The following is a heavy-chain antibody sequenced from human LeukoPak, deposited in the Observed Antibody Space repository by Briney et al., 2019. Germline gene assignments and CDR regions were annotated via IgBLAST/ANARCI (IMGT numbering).Heavy chain of an antibody. D-gene: IGHD4-23*01. CDR1: GFTFSNYA. CDR2: ISGNGVNT. CDR3: AKKSPYGGRDY. J-gene: IGHJ4*02. Sequence: PGGSLRLSCAASGFTFSNYAMSWVRQAPGKGLEWVSAISGNGVNTYYADSVKGRFTISRDNSKNTLYLQVNSLTFEDTAVYYCAKKSPYGGRDYWGQGTLVTVS. V-gene: IGHV3-23*01.